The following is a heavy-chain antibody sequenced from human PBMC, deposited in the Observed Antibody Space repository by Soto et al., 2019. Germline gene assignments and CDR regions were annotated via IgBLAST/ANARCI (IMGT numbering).Heavy chain of an antibody. Sequence: GGSLRLFCAASGFTYTRYSMNWVRQAPGKGLEWVSSISSTTNYIYYGDSMKGRFTISRDNAKNSLYLEMNSLRAEDTAVYYCARESEDLTSNFDYWGQGTLVTVSS. V-gene: IGHV3-21*06. CDR2: ISSTTNYI. J-gene: IGHJ4*02. CDR1: GFTYTRYS. CDR3: ARESEDLTSNFDY.